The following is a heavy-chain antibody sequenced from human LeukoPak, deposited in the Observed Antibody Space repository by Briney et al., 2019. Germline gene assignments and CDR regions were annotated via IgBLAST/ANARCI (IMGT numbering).Heavy chain of an antibody. J-gene: IGHJ4*02. CDR2: INPSGGNT. CDR3: ARDQGHYDSSGYYID. CDR1: GYTFTNYY. D-gene: IGHD3-22*01. Sequence: ASVKVSCKASGYTFTNYYIHWVQQAPGQGLEWMGLINPSGGNTNYAQNFQGRVTMTRDTSTSTVYMELSSLRSEDTAVYYCARDQGHYDSSGYYIDWGQGTLVTVSS. V-gene: IGHV1-46*01.